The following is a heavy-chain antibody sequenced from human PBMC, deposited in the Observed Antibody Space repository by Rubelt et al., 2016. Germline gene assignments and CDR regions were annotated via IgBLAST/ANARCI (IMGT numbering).Heavy chain of an antibody. J-gene: IGHJ5*02. CDR3: ARHVGGVTRDRGANWFDP. D-gene: IGHD2-8*02. Sequence: QVQLQESGPGLVKPSETLSLTCTVSGFSISSGYYWGWVRQPPGKGLEWIGSIYYSGSTYYNPSLKSRVTISVDTSKNLFSRTLSSGTAADTAVDYCARHVGGVTRDRGANWFDPWGQGMLVTVST. CDR2: IYYSGST. V-gene: IGHV4-38-2*02. CDR1: GFSISSGYY.